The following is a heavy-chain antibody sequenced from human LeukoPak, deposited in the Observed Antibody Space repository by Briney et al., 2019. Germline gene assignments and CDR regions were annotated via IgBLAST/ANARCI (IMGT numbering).Heavy chain of an antibody. Sequence: SETLSLTCTVSGGSISHYYWSWIRQPPGKGLEWIGYIYYSGTNNYNPSLKSRVTISVDTSKNQFSLKLNSVTAADTAVYYCAREDPQTKVPEGMDIWGQGTTVTVSS. J-gene: IGHJ6*02. CDR2: IYYSGTN. CDR1: GGSISHYY. V-gene: IGHV4-59*01. D-gene: IGHD4/OR15-4a*01. CDR3: AREDPQTKVPEGMDI.